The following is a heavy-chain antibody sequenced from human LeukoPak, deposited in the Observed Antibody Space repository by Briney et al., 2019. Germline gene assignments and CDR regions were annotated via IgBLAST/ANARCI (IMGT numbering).Heavy chain of an antibody. V-gene: IGHV1-46*01. Sequence: ASVKVSCKASGYTFTGYYMHWVRQAPGQGLEWMGIINPSGGSTSYAQKFQGRVTMTRDTSKNQFSLKLSSVTAADTAVYYCAREPHLSSSWYVYNWFDPWGQGTLVTVSS. CDR2: INPSGGST. CDR3: AREPHLSSSWYVYNWFDP. CDR1: GYTFTGYY. D-gene: IGHD6-13*01. J-gene: IGHJ5*02.